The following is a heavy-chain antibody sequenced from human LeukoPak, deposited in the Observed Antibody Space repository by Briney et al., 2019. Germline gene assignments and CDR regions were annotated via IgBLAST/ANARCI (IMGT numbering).Heavy chain of an antibody. CDR3: ARGGSGWYKDSVIDFDY. Sequence: GASVKVSCKASGYTFTSYGIIWVRQAPGQGLEWMGWISAYNGNTNYAQKFQGRVTITRDTSASTAYMELSSLRSEDTAVYYCARGGSGWYKDSVIDFDYWGQGTLVTVSS. CDR2: ISAYNGNT. J-gene: IGHJ4*02. CDR1: GYTFTSYG. V-gene: IGHV1-18*01. D-gene: IGHD6-19*01.